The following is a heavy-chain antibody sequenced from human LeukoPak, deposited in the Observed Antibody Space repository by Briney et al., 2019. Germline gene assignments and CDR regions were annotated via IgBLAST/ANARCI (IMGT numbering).Heavy chain of an antibody. V-gene: IGHV1-18*01. D-gene: IGHD6-13*01. J-gene: IGHJ3*02. CDR3: ASRGYSSSWSRSGDAFDI. CDR2: ISAYNGNT. Sequence: GASVKVSCKASGYTFTSYGISWVRQAPGQGLEWMGWISAYNGNTNYAQKPQGRVTMTTDTSTSTAYMELRSLRSDDTAVYYCASRGYSSSWSRSGDAFDIWGQGTMVTVSS. CDR1: GYTFTSYG.